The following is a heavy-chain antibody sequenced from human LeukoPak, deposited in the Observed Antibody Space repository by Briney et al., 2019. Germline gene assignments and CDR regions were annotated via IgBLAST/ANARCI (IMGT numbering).Heavy chain of an antibody. Sequence: SETLSLTCTVSGGSFSSSDYYWGWIRQPPGKGLEWIGSIYYSGTTYYNPSLKSRATISVDTSKNQFSLKLRSVTAADTAVYYCARHEWGITNAFDIWGQGTMVTVSS. CDR1: GGSFSSSDYY. CDR2: IYYSGTT. D-gene: IGHD1-14*01. J-gene: IGHJ3*02. CDR3: ARHEWGITNAFDI. V-gene: IGHV4-39*01.